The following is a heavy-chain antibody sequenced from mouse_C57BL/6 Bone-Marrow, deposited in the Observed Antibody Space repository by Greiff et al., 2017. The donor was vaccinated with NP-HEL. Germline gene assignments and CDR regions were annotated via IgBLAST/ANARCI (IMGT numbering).Heavy chain of an antibody. D-gene: IGHD1-1*01. V-gene: IGHV3-6*01. CDR2: ISYDGSN. CDR3: ARSLYYGSTWFAY. CDR1: GYSITSGYY. J-gene: IGHJ3*01. Sequence: EVKLQESGPGLVKPSQSLSLTCSVTGYSITSGYYWNWIRQFPGNKLEWMGYISYDGSNNYNPSLKNRISITRDTSKNQFFLKLNSVTTEDTATYYCARSLYYGSTWFAYWGQGTLVTVSA.